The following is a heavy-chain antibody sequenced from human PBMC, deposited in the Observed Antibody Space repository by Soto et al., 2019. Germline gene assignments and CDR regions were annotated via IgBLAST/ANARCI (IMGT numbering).Heavy chain of an antibody. CDR3: ARPSVVRGRFDY. J-gene: IGHJ4*02. CDR2: INHSGST. V-gene: IGHV4-34*01. Sequence: QVQLQQWGAGLLKPSETLSLTCAVYGGSFSGYYWSWIRQPPGKGLEWIGEINHSGSTNYNPSLKSRVTIPVDTSKNQFSLKLSSVTAADTAVYYCARPSVVRGRFDYWGQGTLVTVSS. CDR1: GGSFSGYY. D-gene: IGHD3-10*01.